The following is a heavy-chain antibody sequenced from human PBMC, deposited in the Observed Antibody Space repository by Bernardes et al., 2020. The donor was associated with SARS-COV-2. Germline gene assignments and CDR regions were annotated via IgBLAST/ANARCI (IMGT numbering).Heavy chain of an antibody. CDR1: GITFSSNW. J-gene: IGHJ4*02. Sequence: GGSLLLSCAASGITFSSNWMHWVRQAPGQGLVWVSRISGDGSVTNYADPVKGRFIISRDNAKNTLYLQMNSLRDEDTAVYYCGSSSSTCCDQWGQGTLVTVSS. CDR3: GSSSSTCCDQ. V-gene: IGHV3-74*01. CDR2: ISGDGSVT. D-gene: IGHD2-2*01.